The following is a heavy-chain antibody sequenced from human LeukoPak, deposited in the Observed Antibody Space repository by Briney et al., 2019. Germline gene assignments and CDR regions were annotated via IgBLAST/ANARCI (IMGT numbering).Heavy chain of an antibody. J-gene: IGHJ4*02. CDR2: MNPNSGNT. CDR3: ARGRAYSSGPGFDY. Sequence: GASVKVSCKASGYTFTSNDINWVRQATGQGLEWMEWMNPNSGNTGYAQKFQGRVTMTRNTSINTAYMELSSLRSEDTALYYCARGRAYSSGPGFDYWAQGTLVTVSS. V-gene: IGHV1-8*01. D-gene: IGHD3-22*01. CDR1: GYTFTSND.